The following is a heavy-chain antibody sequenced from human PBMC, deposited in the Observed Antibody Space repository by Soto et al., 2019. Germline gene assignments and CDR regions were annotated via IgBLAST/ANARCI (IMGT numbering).Heavy chain of an antibody. CDR3: MATTMAYYYVMDV. J-gene: IGHJ6*02. V-gene: IGHV4-34*01. Sequence: QVQLQQWGAGLLKPSETLSLTCAVYGGSFSDYFWSWIRQPPGKGLEWIGEINHSGTTNYNPSLKSRVTISLDTCKNHFSLNLTSVTAADTAVYYAMATTMAYYYVMDVWGQGTTVTVSS. CDR2: INHSGTT. D-gene: IGHD5-18*01. CDR1: GGSFSDYF.